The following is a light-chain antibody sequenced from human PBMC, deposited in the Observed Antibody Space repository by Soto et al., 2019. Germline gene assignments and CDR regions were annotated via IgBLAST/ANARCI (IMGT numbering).Light chain of an antibody. CDR3: KSYAGSNTNV. J-gene: IGLJ1*01. CDR2: EVV. V-gene: IGLV2-8*01. CDR1: KNDIGVYDF. Sequence: QSVLTQPPSASGSPGQSVTISCTGTKNDIGVYDFVSWYQHHPGKAPRLIIYEVVQRPSGVPDRFSGSKSGNTASLTVSGIQAADEADYFCKSYAGSNTNVFGTGTKVTVL.